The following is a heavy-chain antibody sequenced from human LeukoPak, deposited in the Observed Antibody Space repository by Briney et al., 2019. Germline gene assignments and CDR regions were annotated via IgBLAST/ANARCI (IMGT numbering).Heavy chain of an antibody. CDR1: GYTFTSYG. D-gene: IGHD2-2*01. CDR2: ISAYNGNT. J-gene: IGHJ5*02. V-gene: IGHV1-18*01. Sequence: ASVKVSCKASGYTFTSYGISWVRQAPGQGLEWMGWISAYNGNTNYAQKLQGRVTMTTDTSTSTAYMELRSLRSDDTAVYYCARGFGYCSSTSCYEIDENWFDPRGQGTLVTVSS. CDR3: ARGFGYCSSTSCYEIDENWFDP.